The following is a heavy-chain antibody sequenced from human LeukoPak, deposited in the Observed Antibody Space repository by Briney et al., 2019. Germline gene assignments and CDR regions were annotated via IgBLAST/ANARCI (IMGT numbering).Heavy chain of an antibody. V-gene: IGHV3-30*04. CDR3: VRGALRKLWTLGVD. Sequence: GGSLRLSCVASGFTFNDYGMHWVRQAPGKGLEWVSLISHDGTNEDYSDSVEGRFTISRDNSKKTVYLQMDSLRSEDTAVYYCVRGALRKLWTLGVDWGQGTLVIVSS. J-gene: IGHJ4*02. D-gene: IGHD3-16*01. CDR2: ISHDGTNE. CDR1: GFTFNDYG.